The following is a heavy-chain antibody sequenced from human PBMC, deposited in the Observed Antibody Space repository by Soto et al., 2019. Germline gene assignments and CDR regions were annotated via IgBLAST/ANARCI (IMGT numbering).Heavy chain of an antibody. CDR2: IWNDGSNK. J-gene: IGHJ4*02. V-gene: IGHV3-33*01. CDR3: AREAYSSSYGRRPHYFDY. D-gene: IGHD6-6*01. Sequence: QVQLMESGGGVVQPGRSLTLSCVTSGFTFSNYGMHWVRQTPGKGLEWVAVIWNDGSNKYYADSVKGRFTISRDNSKSTLYVQMNSLTVEHTALYYCAREAYSSSYGRRPHYFDYWGQGTLVTVSS. CDR1: GFTFSNYG.